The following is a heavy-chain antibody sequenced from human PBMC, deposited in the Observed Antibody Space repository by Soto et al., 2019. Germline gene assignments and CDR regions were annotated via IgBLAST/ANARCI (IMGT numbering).Heavy chain of an antibody. CDR2: IFPGDSDT. Sequence: GESLKISCKGPGYVFANEWIAWVRQTPGKGLEWMGIIFPGDSDTRYSPSFQGQVTISADKSINTAYLQWSSLKASDTAIYYCARRVSAHPFFDFWGQGTPVTVSS. V-gene: IGHV5-51*01. D-gene: IGHD6-6*01. CDR3: ARRVSAHPFFDF. J-gene: IGHJ4*02. CDR1: GYVFANEW.